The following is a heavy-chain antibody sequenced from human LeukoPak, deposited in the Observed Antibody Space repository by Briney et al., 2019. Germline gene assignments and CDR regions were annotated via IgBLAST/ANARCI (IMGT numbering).Heavy chain of an antibody. D-gene: IGHD5-24*01. Sequence: PSETLSLTCTVSGASVRSHYWSWIRQTPGKGLEWLGYGFHIGRTNYNPSLGSRVAISLDTSKNQFSLRLTAVTAADTAVYYCARRDGDNYDFDYWGQGILVTVSS. CDR1: GASVRSHY. V-gene: IGHV4-59*02. CDR3: ARRDGDNYDFDY. CDR2: GFHIGRT. J-gene: IGHJ4*02.